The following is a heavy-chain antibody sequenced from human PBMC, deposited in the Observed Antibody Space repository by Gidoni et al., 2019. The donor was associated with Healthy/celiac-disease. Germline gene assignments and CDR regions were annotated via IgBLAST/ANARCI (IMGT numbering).Heavy chain of an antibody. CDR3: ARDACGSALYNWFDP. CDR2: IIPIIGIA. V-gene: IGHV1-69*08. CDR1: GGPFSSYT. D-gene: IGHD3-10*01. J-gene: IGHJ5*02. Sequence: QVQLVQSGAEVKKTGSSVQVSCKASGGPFSSYTISWVRQHPGQGLEWMGRIIPIIGIANYAQKLQGRVTITADKSTSTAYMELSSLRSEDTAVYYCARDACGSALYNWFDPWGQGTLVTVSS.